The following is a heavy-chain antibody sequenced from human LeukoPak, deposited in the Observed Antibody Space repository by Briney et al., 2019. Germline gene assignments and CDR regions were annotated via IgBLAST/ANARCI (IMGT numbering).Heavy chain of an antibody. J-gene: IGHJ5*02. V-gene: IGHV4-34*01. D-gene: IGHD3-9*01. CDR3: ATSDILTGYRFDP. Sequence: SETLSHTCAVYGGSFSGYYWSWIRQPPGKGLEWTGEINHSGSTNYNPSLKSRVTISVDTSKNQFSLKLSSVTAADTAVYYCATSDILTGYRFDPWGQGTLVTVSS. CDR1: GGSFSGYY. CDR2: INHSGST.